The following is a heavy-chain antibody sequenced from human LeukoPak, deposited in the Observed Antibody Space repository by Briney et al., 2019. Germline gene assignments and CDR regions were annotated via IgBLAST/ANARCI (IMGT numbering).Heavy chain of an antibody. CDR1: GFTFSDYW. J-gene: IGHJ4*02. V-gene: IGHV3-7*01. D-gene: IGHD5-18*01. CDR3: ARRGYSFGLDS. CDR2: INQDGTEK. Sequence: PGGSLRLSCAASGFTFSDYWMSWVRQAPGKGLEWVANINQDGTEKYDADSVKGRFTISRDNAKNSLYLQMNSLRAEDTAVYYCARRGYSFGLDSWGQGTLVTVSS.